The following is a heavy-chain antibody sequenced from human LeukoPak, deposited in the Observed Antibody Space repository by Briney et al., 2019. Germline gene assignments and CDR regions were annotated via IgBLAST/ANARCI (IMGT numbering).Heavy chain of an antibody. CDR1: GFTFSSYG. Sequence: GGSLRLSCAASGFTFSSYGMHWVRQAPGKGLEWVAVISYDGSNKYYADSVKGRFTISRDNSKNTLYLQMNSLRAEDTAVYYCAKNAHGDYYFDYWGQGTLVTVSS. J-gene: IGHJ4*02. CDR3: AKNAHGDYYFDY. CDR2: ISYDGSNK. V-gene: IGHV3-30*18.